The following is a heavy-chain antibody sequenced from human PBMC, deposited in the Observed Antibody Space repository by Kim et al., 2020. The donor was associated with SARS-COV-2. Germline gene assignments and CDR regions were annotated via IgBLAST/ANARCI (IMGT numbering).Heavy chain of an antibody. V-gene: IGHV3-66*01. CDR1: GFTVSSNY. J-gene: IGHJ4*02. CDR2: IYSGGST. Sequence: GGSLRLSCAASGFTVSSNYMSWVRQAPGKGLEWVSVIYSGGSTYYADSVKGRFTISRDNSKNTLYLQMNSLRAEDTAVYYCARVYYDFWSGPGGFDYWGQGTLVTVSS. CDR3: ARVYYDFWSGPGGFDY. D-gene: IGHD3-3*01.